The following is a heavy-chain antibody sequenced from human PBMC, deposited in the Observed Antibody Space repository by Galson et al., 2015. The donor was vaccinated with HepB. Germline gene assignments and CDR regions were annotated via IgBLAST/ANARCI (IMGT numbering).Heavy chain of an antibody. Sequence: SLRLSCAASGFIFNSYAMTWVRQAPGKGLEWVAFISYDGSNKYYADSVKGRFTISRDNSKNTLYLQMNSLRPEDTAVYYSAREPYSSGWSKRGRYFDYWGQGALVTVSS. J-gene: IGHJ4*02. CDR3: AREPYSSGWSKRGRYFDY. D-gene: IGHD6-19*01. CDR1: GFIFNSYA. V-gene: IGHV3-30-3*01. CDR2: ISYDGSNK.